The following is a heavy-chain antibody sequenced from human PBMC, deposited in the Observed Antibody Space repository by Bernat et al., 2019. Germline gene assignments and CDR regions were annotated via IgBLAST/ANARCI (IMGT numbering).Heavy chain of an antibody. D-gene: IGHD4-11*01. J-gene: IGHJ2*01. CDR1: GGSFSGYY. CDR2: INHSGST. V-gene: IGHV4-34*01. CDR3: ARGHDYYFDL. Sequence: QVQPQQWGAGLLKPSETLSLTCAVYGGSFSGYYWSWIRQPPGKGLEWIGEINHSGSTNYNPSLKSRVTISVDTSKNQFSLKLSSVTAADTAVYYCARGHDYYFDLWGRGTLVTVSS.